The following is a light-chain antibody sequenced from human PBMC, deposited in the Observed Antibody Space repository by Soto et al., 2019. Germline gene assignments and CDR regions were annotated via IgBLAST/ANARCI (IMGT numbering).Light chain of an antibody. CDR3: QQYGADSPWT. CDR1: QSINNW. Sequence: DIQVTQSPSTLSASVGDRVTITCRASQSINNWLAWYQQKPGKAPKVVISKASSLESGVPSRFSGSGFGTEFTLTISSLQTEDFATYYCQQYGADSPWTFGQGTKVEIK. CDR2: KAS. V-gene: IGKV1-5*03. J-gene: IGKJ1*01.